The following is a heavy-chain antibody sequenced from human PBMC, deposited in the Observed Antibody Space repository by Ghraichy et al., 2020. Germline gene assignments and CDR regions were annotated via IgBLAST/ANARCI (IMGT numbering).Heavy chain of an antibody. D-gene: IGHD4-17*01. Sequence: SETLSLTCTVSGGSISSYYWSWIRQPPGKGLEWIGYIYYSGSTNYNPSLKSRVTISVDTSKNQFSLKLSSVTAADTAVYYCARGRDGDYETDWGQGTLVTVSS. V-gene: IGHV4-59*01. CDR3: ARGRDGDYETD. CDR2: IYYSGST. CDR1: GGSISSYY. J-gene: IGHJ4*02.